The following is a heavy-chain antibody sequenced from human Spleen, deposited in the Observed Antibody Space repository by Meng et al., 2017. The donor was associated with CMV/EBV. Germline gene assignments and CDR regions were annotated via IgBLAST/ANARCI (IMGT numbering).Heavy chain of an antibody. J-gene: IGHJ4*02. CDR1: GFTFSSYA. Sequence: GGSLRLSCAASGFTFSSYAMSWVRQAPGKGLEWVSAISGSGGSTYYADSVKGRFTISRDNSKNTLYLQMNSLRAEDTAVYYCAKADIAVPAATSLDYWGQGTLVTVSS. CDR2: ISGSGGST. V-gene: IGHV3-23*01. D-gene: IGHD2-2*01. CDR3: AKADIAVPAATSLDY.